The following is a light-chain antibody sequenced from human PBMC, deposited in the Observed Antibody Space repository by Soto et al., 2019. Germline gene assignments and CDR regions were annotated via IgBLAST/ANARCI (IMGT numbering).Light chain of an antibody. CDR3: QSYDSSLSGYV. CDR2: GNS. V-gene: IGLV1-40*01. CDR1: SSNIGAGYD. Sequence: QSVLTQPPSLSGAPGQRVTISCTGSSSNIGAGYDVHGYQQLPGTAPKLLIYGNSNRPSGVPDRFSGSKSGTSASLAITGLQAEDEADYYCQSYDSSLSGYVFGTGTKLTVL. J-gene: IGLJ1*01.